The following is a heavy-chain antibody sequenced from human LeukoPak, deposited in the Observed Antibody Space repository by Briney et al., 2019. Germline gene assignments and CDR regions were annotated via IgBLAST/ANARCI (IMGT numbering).Heavy chain of an antibody. CDR1: GGSISSYY. CDR2: IYYSGST. V-gene: IGHV4-59*01. J-gene: IGHJ4*02. Sequence: PSETLSLTCTVSGGSISSYYWSWIRQPPGKGLEWIGYIYYSGSTNYNPSLKSRVTISVDTSKNQFSLKLSSVTAADTAVYYCARDLRGWYYWGQGTLVTVSS. CDR3: ARDLRGWYY. D-gene: IGHD6-19*01.